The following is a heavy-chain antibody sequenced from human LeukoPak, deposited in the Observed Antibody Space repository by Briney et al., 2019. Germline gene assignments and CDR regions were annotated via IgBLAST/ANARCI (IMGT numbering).Heavy chain of an antibody. CDR2: SKNTGST. Sequence: SETLSLTCTVFGGAICTGDYFWTWFRQRPGKGLEWIGNSKNTGSTHCNPSLESRVFISVDTSKNQFFLTLSSVTAADTAVYYCARVGDYVGAYWGQGILVTVSS. D-gene: IGHD3-16*01. V-gene: IGHV4-30-4*08. CDR1: GGAICTGDYF. CDR3: ARVGDYVGAY. J-gene: IGHJ4*02.